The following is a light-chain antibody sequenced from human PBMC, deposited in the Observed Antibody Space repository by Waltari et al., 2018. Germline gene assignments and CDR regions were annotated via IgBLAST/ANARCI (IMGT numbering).Light chain of an antibody. J-gene: IGKJ5*01. Sequence: IMMTQSPATLSVSPGERATLSCRTSQTVTSNLAWYQQQPGQAPRLLIYGSSTSATGIPARFSGSGSGTEFTLTISRLQSEDFAVYYCQQYNNWPLTFGQGTRLDIK. CDR1: QTVTSN. V-gene: IGKV3-15*01. CDR2: GSS. CDR3: QQYNNWPLT.